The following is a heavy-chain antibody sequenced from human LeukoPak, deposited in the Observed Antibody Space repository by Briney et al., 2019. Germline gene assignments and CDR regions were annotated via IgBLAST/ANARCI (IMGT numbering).Heavy chain of an antibody. CDR3: AKPLGSSSWYYMYV. Sequence: GGSLRLSCAASGFTFDDYAMHWVRQAPGKGLEWVSLISWDGGSTYYADSVKGRFTISRDNSKNSLYLQMNSLRAEDTALYYCAKPLGSSSWYYMYVWGEGTTVTVSS. J-gene: IGHJ6*03. CDR1: GFTFDDYA. CDR2: ISWDGGST. D-gene: IGHD6-13*01. V-gene: IGHV3-43D*03.